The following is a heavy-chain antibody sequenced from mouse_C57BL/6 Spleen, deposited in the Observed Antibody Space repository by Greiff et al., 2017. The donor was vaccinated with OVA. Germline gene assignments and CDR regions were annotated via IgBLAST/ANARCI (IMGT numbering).Heavy chain of an antibody. CDR2: ISYDGSN. CDR3: ARRYGSRWYFDV. Sequence: VQLQQSGPGLVKPSQSLSLTCSVTGYSITSGYYWNWIRQFPGNKLEWMGYISYDGSNNYNPSLKNRISITRDTSKNQFFLKLNSVTTEDTATYCCARRYGSRWYFDVWGTGTTVTVSS. J-gene: IGHJ1*03. V-gene: IGHV3-6*01. CDR1: GYSITSGYY. D-gene: IGHD1-1*01.